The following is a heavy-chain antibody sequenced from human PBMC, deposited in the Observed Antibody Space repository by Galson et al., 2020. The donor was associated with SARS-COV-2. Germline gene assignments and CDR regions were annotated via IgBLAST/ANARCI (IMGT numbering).Heavy chain of an antibody. Sequence: GGSLRLSCAASGFTFGTYSMNWVRQAPGKGLAWVAHVSSSSNTKYYADSVKGRFTISRDNAKNSLFLQMNSLRDDDTAVYYCARDGVGSTYYMDYWGQGTRVVVSS. CDR3: ARDGVGSTYYMDY. J-gene: IGHJ4*02. D-gene: IGHD3-10*01. CDR2: VSSSSNTK. V-gene: IGHV3-48*02. CDR1: GFTFGTYS.